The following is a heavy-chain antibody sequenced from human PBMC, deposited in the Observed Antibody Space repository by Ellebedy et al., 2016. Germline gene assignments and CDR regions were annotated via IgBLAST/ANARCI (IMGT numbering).Heavy chain of an antibody. Sequence: GESLKISXAASGFTFSSYSMNWVRQAPGKGLEWVSSISSSSSYIYYADSVKGRFTISRDNAKNSLYLQMNSLRAEDTAVYYCARNWDGELDYWGQGTLVTVSS. V-gene: IGHV3-21*01. CDR1: GFTFSSYS. J-gene: IGHJ4*02. D-gene: IGHD3-10*01. CDR2: ISSSSSYI. CDR3: ARNWDGELDY.